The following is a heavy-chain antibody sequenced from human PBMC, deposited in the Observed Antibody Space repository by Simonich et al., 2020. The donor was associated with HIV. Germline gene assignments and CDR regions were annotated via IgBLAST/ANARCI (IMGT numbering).Heavy chain of an antibody. CDR3: ARTLAARPFFDY. J-gene: IGHJ4*02. CDR1: GYTFTGYY. V-gene: IGHV1-2*02. D-gene: IGHD6-6*01. Sequence: QVQLVQFGTEVKQPGASVKVSCTASGYTFTGYYLHWVRQAPGQGLEWKGWNYPNNGGTNYAQKFLGRVTMTRDTSISTAYMELSRLRSDDTAIYFCARTLAARPFFDYWGQGTLVTVSS. CDR2: NYPNNGGT.